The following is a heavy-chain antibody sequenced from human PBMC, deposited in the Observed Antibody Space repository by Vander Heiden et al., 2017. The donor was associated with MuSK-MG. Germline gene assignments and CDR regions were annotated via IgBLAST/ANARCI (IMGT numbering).Heavy chain of an antibody. J-gene: IGHJ5*02. V-gene: IGHV3-15*01. CDR1: GFTFCNAW. Sequence: GFTFCNAWMSWVRQAPGKGLEWVGRIKSKTDGGTTDYAAPVKGRVTISRDDSKNTLYRQMNSLKTEETAVYDCTTEMVRGGSTPWENWFDPWGQGTMVTVYS. CDR3: TTEMVRGGSTPWENWFDP. D-gene: IGHD3-10*01. CDR2: IKSKTDGGTT.